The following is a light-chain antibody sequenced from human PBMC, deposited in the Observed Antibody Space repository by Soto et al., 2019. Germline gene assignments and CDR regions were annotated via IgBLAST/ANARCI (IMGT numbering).Light chain of an antibody. J-gene: IGLJ2*01. CDR3: SSYTSSTTLL. CDR1: GSDLGGYNY. CDR2: DVS. V-gene: IGLV2-14*01. Sequence: QSALTQPASVSGSPGQSITISCTGTGSDLGGYNYVSWYQQHPGKAPKLMIYDVSNRPSGVSNRFSGSKSGNTASLTISGLQAEDEADYYCSSYTSSTTLLFGGETKLTVL.